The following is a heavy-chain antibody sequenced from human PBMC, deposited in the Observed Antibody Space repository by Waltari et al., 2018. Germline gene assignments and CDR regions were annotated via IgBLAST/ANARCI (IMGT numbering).Heavy chain of an antibody. Sequence: QVQLVQSGAEVKKPGASVKVSCKASGYTFTGYYMHWVRQAPGQGLEWMGWINPNSGDTNYAQKFQGRVTMTRDTSISTAYMELSRLRSDDTAVYYCATAMVRGVTYYYYMDVWGKGTTVTISS. V-gene: IGHV1-2*02. CDR1: GYTFTGYY. CDR2: INPNSGDT. J-gene: IGHJ6*03. D-gene: IGHD3-10*01. CDR3: ATAMVRGVTYYYYMDV.